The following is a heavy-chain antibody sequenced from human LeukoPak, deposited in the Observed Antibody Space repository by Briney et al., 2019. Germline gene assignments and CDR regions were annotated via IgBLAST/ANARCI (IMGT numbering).Heavy chain of an antibody. J-gene: IGHJ6*02. CDR2: IYTSGST. CDR3: AREGEVVVAPHYGMDV. CDR1: GGSISSYY. V-gene: IGHV4-4*07. D-gene: IGHD2-15*01. Sequence: PETLSLTCTVSGGSISSYYWSWIRQPAGKGLEWIGRIYTSGSTNYNPSLKSRVTMSVDTSKNQFSLKLSSVTAADTAVYYCAREGEVVVAPHYGMDVWGQGTTVTVSS.